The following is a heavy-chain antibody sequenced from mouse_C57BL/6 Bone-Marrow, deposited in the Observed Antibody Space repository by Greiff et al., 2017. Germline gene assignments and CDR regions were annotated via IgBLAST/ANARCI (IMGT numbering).Heavy chain of an antibody. V-gene: IGHV1-81*01. J-gene: IGHJ2*01. CDR3: ARVYYYGSSDYFDY. D-gene: IGHD1-1*01. CDR1: GYTFTSYG. Sequence: QVQLQQSGAELARPGASVKLSCKASGYTFTSYGISWVKQRTGKGLEWIGEIYPRSGNTYYNEKFKGKATLTADKSSSTAYMELRSLTSEDSAVYFCARVYYYGSSDYFDYWGQGTTLTVSS. CDR2: IYPRSGNT.